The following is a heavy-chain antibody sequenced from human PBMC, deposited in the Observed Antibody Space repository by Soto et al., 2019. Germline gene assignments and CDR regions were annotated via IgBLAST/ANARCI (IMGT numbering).Heavy chain of an antibody. D-gene: IGHD3-16*01. CDR3: ANGPWGGSPACGY. J-gene: IGHJ4*02. CDR2: ISGSGGST. CDR1: GFTFSSYA. V-gene: IGHV3-23*01. Sequence: HPGGSLRLSCAASGFTFSSYAMSWVRQAPGKGLEWVSAISGSGGSTYYADSVKGRFTISRDNPKNTLYLQMNSLRAEGTAVYYCANGPWGGSPACGYWGQGSLVTIAS.